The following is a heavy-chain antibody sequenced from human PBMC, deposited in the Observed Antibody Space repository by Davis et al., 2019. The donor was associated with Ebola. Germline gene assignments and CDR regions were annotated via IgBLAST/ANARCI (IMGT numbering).Heavy chain of an antibody. CDR2: IWYDGSNK. D-gene: IGHD1-26*01. J-gene: IGHJ4*02. CDR1: GFTFSSYG. CDR3: ARDRGGIVGATTCYFDY. Sequence: GESLKISCAASGFTFSSYGMHWVRQAPGTGLEWVAVIWYDGSNKYYADSVKGRFTISRDNSKNTLYLQMNSLRAEDTAVYYCARDRGGIVGATTCYFDYWGQGTLVTVSS. V-gene: IGHV3-33*01.